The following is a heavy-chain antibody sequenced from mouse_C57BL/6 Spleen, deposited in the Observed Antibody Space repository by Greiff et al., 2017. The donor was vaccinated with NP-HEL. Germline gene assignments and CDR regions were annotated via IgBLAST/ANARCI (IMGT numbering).Heavy chain of an antibody. CDR3: ARLGYDGYSY. Sequence: EVQLQQSGPELVKPGASVKMSCKASGYTFTDYNMHWVKQSHGKSLEWIGYINPNNGGTSYNQKFKGKATLTVNKSSRTAYMELRSLTSEDSAVYYCARLGYDGYSYWGQGTLVTVSA. D-gene: IGHD2-3*01. CDR2: INPNNGGT. V-gene: IGHV1-22*01. J-gene: IGHJ3*01. CDR1: GYTFTDYN.